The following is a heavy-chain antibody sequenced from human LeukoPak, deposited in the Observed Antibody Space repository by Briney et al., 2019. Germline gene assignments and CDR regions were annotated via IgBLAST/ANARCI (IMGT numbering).Heavy chain of an antibody. CDR3: ARGFRGYCSSTSCIEYYFDY. CDR2: INHSGST. J-gene: IGHJ4*02. Sequence: SETLSLTCAVYGGSFNGYYWSWIRQPPGKGLEWIGEINHSGSTNYNPSLKSRVTISIDTSKNQFSLKLSSVTAADTAVYYCARGFRGYCSSTSCIEYYFDYWGQGTLVTVSS. D-gene: IGHD2-2*01. CDR1: GGSFNGYY. V-gene: IGHV4-34*01.